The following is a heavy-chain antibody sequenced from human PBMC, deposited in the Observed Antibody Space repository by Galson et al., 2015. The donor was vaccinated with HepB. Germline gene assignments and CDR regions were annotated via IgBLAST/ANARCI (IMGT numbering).Heavy chain of an antibody. V-gene: IGHV4-59*01. CDR3: ARVSYGDLNYYFDY. Sequence: SETLSLTCTVSGGSISSYYWSWIRQPPGKGLEWIGYIYYSGSTNYNPSLKSRVTISVDTSKNQFSLKLSSVTAADTAVYYCARVSYGDLNYYFDYWGQGTLVTVSS. J-gene: IGHJ4*02. D-gene: IGHD4-17*01. CDR2: IYYSGST. CDR1: GGSISSYY.